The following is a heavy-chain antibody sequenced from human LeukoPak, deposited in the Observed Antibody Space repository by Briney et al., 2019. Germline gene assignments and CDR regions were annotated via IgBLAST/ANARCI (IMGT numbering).Heavy chain of an antibody. V-gene: IGHV4-39*01. CDR2: IDDSGST. D-gene: IGHD4-23*01. Sequence: SETLCLTCTVFGDSISSSGYSWGWFRQPPGKGLEWVASIDDSGSTYSNPSLRSRVTISVDTAKSKVSLTLRSVSGSDTAVYFCARHLPHGDGDKRGFEYWGQGTLVTVSS. CDR3: ARHLPHGDGDKRGFEY. CDR1: GDSISSSGYS. J-gene: IGHJ4*02.